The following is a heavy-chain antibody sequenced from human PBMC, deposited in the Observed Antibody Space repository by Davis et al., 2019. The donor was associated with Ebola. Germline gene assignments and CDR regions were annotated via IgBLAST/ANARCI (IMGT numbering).Heavy chain of an antibody. V-gene: IGHV3-7*03. D-gene: IGHD3-16*01. Sequence: GESLKISCAASGFTFSSYWMSWVRQAPGKGLEWVANIKQDGSEKYYVDSVKGRFTISRDNSKNTLYLQMNSLRAEDTAVYYCAKDHFVVPKGEVDVWGQGTTVTVSS. CDR1: GFTFSSYW. CDR3: AKDHFVVPKGEVDV. J-gene: IGHJ6*02. CDR2: IKQDGSEK.